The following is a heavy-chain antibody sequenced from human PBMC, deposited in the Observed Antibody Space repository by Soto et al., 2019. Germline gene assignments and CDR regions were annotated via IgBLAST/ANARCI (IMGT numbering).Heavy chain of an antibody. CDR2: VSAYNRNT. V-gene: IGHV1-18*01. D-gene: IGHD2-2*01. CDR1: GYTFTNYG. J-gene: IGHJ4*02. CDR3: ARERQYEPLLY. Sequence: QVQLVQSGVEVKKPGASVKVSCQASGYTFTNYGITWLRQAPGQGLEWMGWVSAYNRNTNYAQRFQDRVTMTTDTSTRTAYMELRNLNSDDTAIYFGARERQYEPLLYWGQGTLVTVSS.